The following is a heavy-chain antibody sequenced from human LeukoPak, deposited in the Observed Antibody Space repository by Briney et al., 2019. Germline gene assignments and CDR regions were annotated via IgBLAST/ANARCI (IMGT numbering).Heavy chain of an antibody. D-gene: IGHD1-26*01. J-gene: IGHJ4*02. CDR1: GFTFSSYG. V-gene: IGHV3-33*01. CDR2: IWYDGSNK. Sequence: GGSLRLSCAASGFTFSSYGMHWVRQAPGKGLEWVAVIWYDGSNKYYADSVKGRFTISRDNSKNTLYLQTNSLRAEDTAVYYCAAHHGELGYFDYWGQGTLVTVSS. CDR3: AAHHGELGYFDY.